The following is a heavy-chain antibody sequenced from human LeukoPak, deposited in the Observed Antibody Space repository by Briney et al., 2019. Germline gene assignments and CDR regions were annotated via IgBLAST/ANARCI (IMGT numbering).Heavy chain of an antibody. J-gene: IGHJ3*02. CDR2: IYHSGST. CDR3: VRVLVRGVTDAFDI. CDR1: GFSISSGGYS. V-gene: IGHV4-30-2*01. D-gene: IGHD3-10*01. Sequence: SETLSLTCAVSGFSISSGGYSWSWIRQPPGKGLEWIGYIYHSGSTYYNPSLKSRVTISVDRSKNQFSLKLSSVTAADTAVYYCVRVLVRGVTDAFDIWGQGTMVTVSS.